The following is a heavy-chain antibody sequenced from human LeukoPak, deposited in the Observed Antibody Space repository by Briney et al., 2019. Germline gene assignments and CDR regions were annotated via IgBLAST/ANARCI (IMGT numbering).Heavy chain of an antibody. CDR2: ISSSSSYI. V-gene: IGHV3-21*04. CDR3: ARDRGLLWFGESPFDP. J-gene: IGHJ5*02. CDR1: GFTFSSYS. D-gene: IGHD3-10*01. Sequence: GGSLRLSCAASGFTFSSYSMNWVRQAPGKGLEWVSSISSSSSYIYYADSVKGRFTISRDNAKNSLYLQMNSLRAEDTAVYYCARDRGLLWFGESPFDPWGQGTLVTVSS.